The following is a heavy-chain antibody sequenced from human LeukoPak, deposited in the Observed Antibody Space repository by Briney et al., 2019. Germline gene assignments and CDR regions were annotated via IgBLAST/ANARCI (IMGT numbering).Heavy chain of an antibody. CDR2: INQDGSEK. V-gene: IGHV3-7*05. Sequence: GGSLRLSWSDSGFTFSSYWMSWVRQAPGKGLEWVANINQDGSEKYYVDSVKGRFTVSRDSAKNSLYLQMNSLGAEDTAVFYCARDLDAMDVWGQGTTVTVSS. J-gene: IGHJ6*02. D-gene: IGHD3-16*01. CDR1: GFTFSSYW. CDR3: ARDLDAMDV.